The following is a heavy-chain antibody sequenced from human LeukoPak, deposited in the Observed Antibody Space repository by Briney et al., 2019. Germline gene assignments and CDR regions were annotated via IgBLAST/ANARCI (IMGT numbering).Heavy chain of an antibody. Sequence: GRSLRLSCTASGFTFGDNAMTWVRQAPGRGLEWVGFIRSRTYGETTEYAASVKGRFTISRDDSKSIAYLQMNSLKSEDTAVYYCTRGIAKTGMNCWGQGTLVTVSA. CDR2: IRSRTYGETT. CDR1: GFTFGDNA. V-gene: IGHV3-49*04. CDR3: TRGIAKTGMNC. D-gene: IGHD6-19*01. J-gene: IGHJ4*02.